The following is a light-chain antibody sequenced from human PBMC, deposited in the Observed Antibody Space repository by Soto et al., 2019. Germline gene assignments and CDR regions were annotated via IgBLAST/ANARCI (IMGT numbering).Light chain of an antibody. J-gene: IGLJ1*01. V-gene: IGLV1-51*01. Sequence: QSVLAQPPSVSAAPGQKVTISWSGSSSNIGNIYVSWYQQLPGTAPKLLIYDNNKRPSGIPDRFSGSKSGTSATLGITGLQTGDESDYYSGTWDSSMTGGRVFGTGTKVTVL. CDR3: GTWDSSMTGGRV. CDR1: SSNIGNIY. CDR2: DNN.